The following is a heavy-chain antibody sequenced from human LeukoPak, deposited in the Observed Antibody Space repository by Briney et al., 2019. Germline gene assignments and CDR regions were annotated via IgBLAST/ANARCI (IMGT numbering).Heavy chain of an antibody. J-gene: IGHJ4*02. CDR2: ISESGGTI. Sequence: GGSLRLSCAASGFTFSSYEMNWVRQAPGKGLEWVSYISESGGTIYYADSVKGRFTIPRDNAKNSLFLQMSSLRAEDTAVYYCARDSGVGGTGNEFDYWGQGTLVSVSS. D-gene: IGHD6-13*01. CDR1: GFTFSSYE. CDR3: ARDSGVGGTGNEFDY. V-gene: IGHV3-48*03.